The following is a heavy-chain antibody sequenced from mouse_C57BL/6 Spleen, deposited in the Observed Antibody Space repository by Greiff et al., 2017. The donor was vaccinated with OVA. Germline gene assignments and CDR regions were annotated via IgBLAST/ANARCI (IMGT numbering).Heavy chain of an antibody. CDR2: IRNKANGYTT. CDR3: ARYRPGSSYRYFDV. Sequence: EVQVVESGGGLVQPGGSLSLSCAASGFTFTDYYMSWVRQPPGKALEWLGFIRNKANGYTTEYSASVKGRFTISRDNSQSILYLQMNALRAEDSATYYCARYRPGSSYRYFDVWGTGTTVTVSS. CDR1: GFTFTDYY. V-gene: IGHV7-3*01. D-gene: IGHD1-1*01. J-gene: IGHJ1*03.